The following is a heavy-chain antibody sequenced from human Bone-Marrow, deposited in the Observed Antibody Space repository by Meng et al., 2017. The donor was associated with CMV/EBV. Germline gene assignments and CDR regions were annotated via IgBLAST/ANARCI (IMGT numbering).Heavy chain of an antibody. J-gene: IGHJ5*02. CDR2: IIPIFGTA. D-gene: IGHD4-11*01. CDR3: GRQVTTHFWFDP. CDR1: GGTFSSYA. V-gene: IGHV1-69*05. Sequence: SVKVSCKASGGTFSSYAISWVRQAPGQGLEWMGGIIPIFGTANYAQKFQGRVTITTDESTSTAYMELSSLRSEDTAVYYCGRQVTTHFWFDPWGQGTLVTVSS.